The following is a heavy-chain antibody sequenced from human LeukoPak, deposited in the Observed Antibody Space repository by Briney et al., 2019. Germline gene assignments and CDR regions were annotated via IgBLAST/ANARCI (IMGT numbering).Heavy chain of an antibody. Sequence: GASVKVSCKASGYTFTGYYMHWVRQAPGQGLEWMGWINPNSGGTNYAQKFQGRVTMTRDTSISTAYMELSRLRSDDTAVYYCARCRAVAGTGPPGYWGQGTLVTVSS. CDR2: INPNSGGT. CDR3: ARCRAVAGTGPPGY. D-gene: IGHD6-19*01. V-gene: IGHV1-2*02. J-gene: IGHJ4*02. CDR1: GYTFTGYY.